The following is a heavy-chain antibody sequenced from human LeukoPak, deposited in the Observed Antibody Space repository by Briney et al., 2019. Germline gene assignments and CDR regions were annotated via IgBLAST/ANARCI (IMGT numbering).Heavy chain of an antibody. V-gene: IGHV1-8*01. D-gene: IGHD3-10*01. CDR2: MNPNSGNT. CDR1: GYTFTSYD. CDR3: ARGRVRGVIIYYYYYMDV. Sequence: GASVRVSCKASGYTFTSYDINWVRQATGQGLEWMGWMNPNSGNTGYAQKFQGRVTMTRNTSISTAYMELSSLRSEDTAVYYCARGRVRGVIIYYYYYMDVWGKGTTVTISS. J-gene: IGHJ6*03.